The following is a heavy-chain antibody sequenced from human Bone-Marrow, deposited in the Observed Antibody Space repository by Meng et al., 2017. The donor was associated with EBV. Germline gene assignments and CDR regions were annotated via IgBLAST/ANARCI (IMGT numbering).Heavy chain of an antibody. Sequence: QKSHPGLVNPSETLSLTCTVSGESITTYTSYWGWIRQPPGKELEWIGTIYHSGTTYYNPSLQSRVTISVDTSKNQFSLKMNSVTAADTAVYYCARRAASWFDPWGQGALVTVSS. CDR2: IYHSGTT. V-gene: IGHV4-39*01. D-gene: IGHD5-18*01. CDR3: ARRAASWFDP. J-gene: IGHJ5*02. CDR1: GESITTYTSY.